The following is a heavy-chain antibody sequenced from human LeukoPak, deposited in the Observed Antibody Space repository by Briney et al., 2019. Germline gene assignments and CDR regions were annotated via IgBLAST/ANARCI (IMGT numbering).Heavy chain of an antibody. CDR1: GGSFSSYA. V-gene: IGHV1-69*04. CDR3: ARFDYVNYVDY. Sequence: GSSVKVSCKASGGSFSSYAISWVRQAPGQGLELMGRIIPILGIANYAQKFQGRVTITADKSTSTAYMELSSLRSEDTAVYYCARFDYVNYVDYWGQGTLVTVSS. J-gene: IGHJ4*02. D-gene: IGHD3-16*01. CDR2: IIPILGIA.